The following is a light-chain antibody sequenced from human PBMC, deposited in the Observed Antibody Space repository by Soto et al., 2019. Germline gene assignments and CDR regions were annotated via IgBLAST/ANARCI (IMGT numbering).Light chain of an antibody. V-gene: IGKV3-20*01. J-gene: IGKJ2*01. CDR3: TLSGSSPSYT. Sequence: EIVLTQSPGTLSLSPGERATLSCRASQSVSSSSYFAWYQQKPGQAPRLLIYGASSRATGIPDRFSGSGSATDLTITIRRLEHEDFQVYYCTLSGSSPSYTFGQGTKLEIK. CDR1: QSVSSSSY. CDR2: GAS.